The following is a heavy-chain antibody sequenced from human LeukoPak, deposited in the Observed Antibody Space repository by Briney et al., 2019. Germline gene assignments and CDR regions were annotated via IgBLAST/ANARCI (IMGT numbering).Heavy chain of an antibody. CDR1: GGSFSGYY. CDR2: INHSGST. CDR3: ARWYYYDSSGFSDAFDI. V-gene: IGHV4-34*01. J-gene: IGHJ3*02. D-gene: IGHD3-22*01. Sequence: SETLSLTCAGYGGSFSGYYWSWIRQPPGKGREWVGEINHSGSTNYNPSLKSRVTISVDTSKNQFSLKLSSVTAADTAVYYCARWYYYDSSGFSDAFDIWGQGTMVTASS.